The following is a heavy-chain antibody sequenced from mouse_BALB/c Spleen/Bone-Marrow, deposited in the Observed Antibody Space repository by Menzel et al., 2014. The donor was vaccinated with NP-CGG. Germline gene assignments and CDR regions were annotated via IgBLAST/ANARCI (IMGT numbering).Heavy chain of an antibody. V-gene: IGHV1-14*01. D-gene: IGHD2-1*01. J-gene: IGHJ4*01. CDR2: INPYNDGT. CDR3: ARPGGNYVLYAMDY. Sequence: VQLKHSGPELVKPGASVKMSCKASGYTFTSYVMHWVKQKPGQGLEWIGYINPYNDGTKYNEKFKGKATLTSDKSSSTAYMERSSLTSEDSAVYYCARPGGNYVLYAMDYWGQGTSVTVSS. CDR1: GYTFTSYV.